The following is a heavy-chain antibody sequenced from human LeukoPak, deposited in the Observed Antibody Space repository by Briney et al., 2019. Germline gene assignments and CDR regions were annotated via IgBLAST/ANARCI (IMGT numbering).Heavy chain of an antibody. V-gene: IGHV4-39*01. Sequence: SETLSLSCTVSGGSLYSTTFYWGWIRPPPGKGLEWIGGIYYDGSTYSTPSLKSLVTISVDTSNNQFSLKLTSVTAADTAVYFCARRSDSGSDDGEDYFDYWGQGTLVTVSS. J-gene: IGHJ4*02. D-gene: IGHD1-26*01. CDR3: ARRSDSGSDDGEDYFDY. CDR1: GGSLYSTTFY. CDR2: IYYDGST.